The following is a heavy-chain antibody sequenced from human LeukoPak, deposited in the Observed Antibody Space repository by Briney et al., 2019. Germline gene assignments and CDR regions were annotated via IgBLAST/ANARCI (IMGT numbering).Heavy chain of an antibody. CDR3: ARDPDNYDSSGYPDY. CDR2: ISYDGSNK. Sequence: GGSLRLSCAASGFTFSSYAMHRVRQAPGKGLEWVAVISYDGSNKYYADSVKGRFTISRDNSKNTLYLQMNSLRAEDTAVYYCARDPDNYDSSGYPDYWGQGTLVTVSS. CDR1: GFTFSSYA. D-gene: IGHD3-22*01. J-gene: IGHJ4*02. V-gene: IGHV3-30*04.